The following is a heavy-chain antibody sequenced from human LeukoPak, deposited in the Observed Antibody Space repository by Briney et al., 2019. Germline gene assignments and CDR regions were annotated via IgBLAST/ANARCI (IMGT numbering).Heavy chain of an antibody. V-gene: IGHV1-2*02. J-gene: IGHJ6*03. CDR1: GYTFTGYY. CDR3: ARAGYGIVTTIDYYYYYYMDV. CDR2: ITPNSGGT. Sequence: ASVKVSCKASGYTFTGYYMHWVRQAPGQGLEWMGWITPNSGGTNYAQKFQGRGTMTRDTSISTAYMELSSLRSDDTAVYYCARAGYGIVTTIDYYYYYYMDVWGEGTTVTVSS. D-gene: IGHD5-12*01.